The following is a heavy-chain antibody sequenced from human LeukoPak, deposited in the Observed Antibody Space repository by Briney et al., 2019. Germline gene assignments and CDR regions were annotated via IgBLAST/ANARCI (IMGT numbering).Heavy chain of an antibody. CDR2: INQDGVEK. J-gene: IGHJ4*02. V-gene: IGHV3-7*05. D-gene: IGHD2-15*01. CDR1: GITVSKYW. Sequence: GGSLRLSCAASGITVSKYWMSWVRQAPGKGLEWVANINQDGVEKYYVDSVKGRFTIPRDNAKSSLYLQMNSLRAEDTAVYFCARALVGDGSSIYWGQGTLVTVSP. CDR3: ARALVGDGSSIY.